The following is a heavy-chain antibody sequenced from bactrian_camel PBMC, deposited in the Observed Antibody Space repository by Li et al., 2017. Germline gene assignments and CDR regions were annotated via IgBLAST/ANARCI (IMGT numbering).Heavy chain of an antibody. CDR3: AGEGTDFVKL. J-gene: IGHJ4*01. Sequence: DVQLVESGGGSVQPGGSLRLSCAASGFSFGSYGMRWVRQAPGKGLEWLSTIYGGAGCGGGGSTYYADSVKGRFTISRDDAKNTLYLQMNNLKSEDTAVYYCAGEGTDFVKLGGQGTQVTVS. CDR1: GFSFGSYG. V-gene: IGHV3S40*01. CDR2: IYGGAGCGGGGST. D-gene: IGHD5*01.